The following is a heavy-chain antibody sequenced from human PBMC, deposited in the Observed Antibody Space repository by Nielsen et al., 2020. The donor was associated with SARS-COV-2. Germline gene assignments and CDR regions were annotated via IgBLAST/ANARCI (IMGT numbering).Heavy chain of an antibody. J-gene: IGHJ4*02. D-gene: IGHD6-13*01. Sequence: GGSLRLSCAASGFTFSSYGMSWVRQAPGKGLEWVSGINWNGGSTGYADSVKGRFTISRDNAKNSLYLQMNSLRAEDTALYYCARDGKAGSSFDYWGQGTLVTVSS. CDR3: ARDGKAGSSFDY. V-gene: IGHV3-20*04. CDR2: INWNGGST. CDR1: GFTFSSYG.